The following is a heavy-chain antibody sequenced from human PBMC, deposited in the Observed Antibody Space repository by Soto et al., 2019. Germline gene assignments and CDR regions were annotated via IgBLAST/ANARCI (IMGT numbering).Heavy chain of an antibody. CDR3: ERGGITIFGVAPMDV. D-gene: IGHD3-3*01. J-gene: IGHJ6*02. V-gene: IGHV1-2*02. Sequence: QVQLVQSGAEVKKPGASVKVSCKASGYTFTGYYMHWVRQAPGQGLEWMGWINPNSGGTNYAQKIQGRVTMTRDTSISTAYMELSRLRSDDTAVYYCERGGITIFGVAPMDVWGQGTTVTVSS. CDR2: INPNSGGT. CDR1: GYTFTGYY.